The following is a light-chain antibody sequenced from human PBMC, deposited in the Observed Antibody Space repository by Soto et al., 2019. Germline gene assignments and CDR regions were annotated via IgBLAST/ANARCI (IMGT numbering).Light chain of an antibody. CDR1: QTVRSN. CDR2: GAS. V-gene: IGKV3-15*01. CDR3: QQYNDWPRT. Sequence: IVMTQSPATLSVSPGDRSTLSCRPSQTVRSNLAWYQQKAGQAPRVLIHGASTRATGIPDRFSGSGSGTDFTLTISSLQSEDFAIYYCQQYNDWPRTFGQGTKVDIK. J-gene: IGKJ1*01.